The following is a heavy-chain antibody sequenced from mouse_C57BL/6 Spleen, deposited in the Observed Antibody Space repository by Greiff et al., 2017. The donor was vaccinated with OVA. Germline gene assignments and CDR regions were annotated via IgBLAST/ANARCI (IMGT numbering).Heavy chain of an antibody. V-gene: IGHV5-4*01. CDR2: ISDGGSYT. CDR3: ARDQATVVAGAMDY. J-gene: IGHJ4*01. D-gene: IGHD1-1*01. CDR1: GFTFSSYA. Sequence: EVNLVESGGGLVKPGGSLKLSCAASGFTFSSYAMSWVRQTPEKRLEWVATISDGGSYTYYPDNVKGRFTISRDNAKNNLYLQMSHLKSEDTAMYYCARDQATVVAGAMDYWGQGTSVTVSS.